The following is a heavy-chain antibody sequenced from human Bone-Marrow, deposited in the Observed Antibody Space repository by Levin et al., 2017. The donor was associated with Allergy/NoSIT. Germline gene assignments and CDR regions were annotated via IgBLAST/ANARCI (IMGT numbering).Heavy chain of an antibody. V-gene: IGHV1-69*04. J-gene: IGHJ4*02. Sequence: PWASVKVSCKASTGTFSSSTITWVRQAPGQGLEWMGRIIPILNIANSAQRFHGRVTITADKSTNTAYMELSSLTSEDTAVYYCARDSDAYASGNPYWGQGTLVTVSS. CDR2: IIPILNIA. D-gene: IGHD3-10*01. CDR1: TGTFSSST. CDR3: ARDSDAYASGNPY.